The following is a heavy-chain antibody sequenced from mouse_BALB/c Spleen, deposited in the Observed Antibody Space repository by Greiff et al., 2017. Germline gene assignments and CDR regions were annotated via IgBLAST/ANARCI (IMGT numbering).Heavy chain of an antibody. CDR3: ARYGFEYCGSSYIDY. CDR1: GFTFSSFG. D-gene: IGHD1-1*01. V-gene: IGHV5-17*02. Sequence: DVQLVESGGGLVQPGGSRKLSCAASGFTFSSFGMHWVRQAPEKGLEWVAYISSGSSTIYYADTVKGRFTITRDNPKNTLFLQMTSLRSEDTAMYYWARYGFEYCGSSYIDYWGQGTTLTVSS. CDR2: ISSGSSTI. J-gene: IGHJ2*01.